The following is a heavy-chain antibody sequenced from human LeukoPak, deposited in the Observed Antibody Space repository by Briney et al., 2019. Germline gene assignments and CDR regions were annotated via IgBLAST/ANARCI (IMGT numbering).Heavy chain of an antibody. Sequence: QPGGSLRLSCAASGFTFSNYALSWVRQVPGKGLEWVAAISGDNPGTYHADSVKGRFTISRDDSKNTLNLQMNSLRAEDTATYYCAKSDRGHCDGGLCYPLDHWGQGTLVTVSS. D-gene: IGHD2-15*01. CDR2: ISGDNPGT. CDR3: AKSDRGHCDGGLCYPLDH. J-gene: IGHJ4*02. V-gene: IGHV3-23*01. CDR1: GFTFSNYA.